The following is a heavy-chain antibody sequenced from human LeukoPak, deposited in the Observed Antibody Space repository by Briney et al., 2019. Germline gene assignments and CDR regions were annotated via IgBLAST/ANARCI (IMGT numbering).Heavy chain of an antibody. J-gene: IGHJ4*02. CDR3: ARDQVSFDY. V-gene: IGHV3-74*01. Sequence: GGTLRLSCAASGFSFSSYWMHSIRQAPGKGLVWVSRIHSDGIGTSYADSVRGRFIISRDNAKNTLYLQMNSLRAEDTAVYYCARDQVSFDYWGQGTLVTVSS. CDR2: IHSDGIGT. CDR1: GFSFSSYW. D-gene: IGHD1-14*01.